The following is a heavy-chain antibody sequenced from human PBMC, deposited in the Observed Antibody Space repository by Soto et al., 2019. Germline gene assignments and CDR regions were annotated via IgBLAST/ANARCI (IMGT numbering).Heavy chain of an antibody. D-gene: IGHD3-16*02. V-gene: IGHV3-23*01. CDR3: AKGLEPYYLSFFFDY. CDR2: ISGSGGST. J-gene: IGHJ4*02. CDR1: GFTFSSYA. Sequence: GGSLRLSCAASGFTFSSYAMSWVRQAPGKGLEWVTAISGSGGSTYYADSVKGRFTISRDNSKNTLYLQMNSLRAEDTAVYYCAKGLEPYYLSFFFDYWGQGTLVTVSS.